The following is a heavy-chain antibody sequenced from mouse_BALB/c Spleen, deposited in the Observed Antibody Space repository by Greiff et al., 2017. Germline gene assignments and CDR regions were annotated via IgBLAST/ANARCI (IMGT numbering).Heavy chain of an antibody. CDR2: ISSGGSYT. D-gene: IGHD3-2*01. CDR1: GFTFSSYA. CDR3: ARRQLGLLFDY. Sequence: EVKLVESGGGLVKPGGSLKLSCAASGFTFSSYAMSWVRQTPGKRLEWVATISSGGSYTYYPDSVKGRFTISRDNAKNTLYLQLSSLRSEDTAMYYCARRQLGLLFDYWGQGTTLTVSS. J-gene: IGHJ2*01. V-gene: IGHV5-9-3*01.